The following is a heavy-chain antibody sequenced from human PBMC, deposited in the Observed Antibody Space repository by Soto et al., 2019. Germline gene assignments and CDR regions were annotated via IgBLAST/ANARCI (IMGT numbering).Heavy chain of an antibody. Sequence: GGSLRLSCAASGFTFSTYSMTWVRQAPGKGLEWVAHITATGGNTYYADSVRGRFTISRDTSGNTLYLQMNSLRAEDTALYYCAKCMQAYWNYDAHHIWGQGTMVTVSS. CDR2: ITATGGNT. D-gene: IGHD1-7*01. V-gene: IGHV3-23*01. CDR3: AKCMQAYWNYDAHHI. J-gene: IGHJ3*02. CDR1: GFTFSTYS.